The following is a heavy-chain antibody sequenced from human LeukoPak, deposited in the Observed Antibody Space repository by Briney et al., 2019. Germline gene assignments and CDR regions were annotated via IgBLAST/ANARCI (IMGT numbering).Heavy chain of an antibody. D-gene: IGHD1-26*01. CDR3: ARGFIVGATGGFDP. V-gene: IGHV1-69*13. Sequence: ASVKVSCKASGGTFSSYAISWVRQAPGQGLEWMGRIIPIFGTANYAQKFQGRVTITADESTSTAYMELSSLRSEDTAVYYCARGFIVGATGGFDPWGQGTLVTVSS. CDR2: IIPIFGTA. CDR1: GGTFSSYA. J-gene: IGHJ5*02.